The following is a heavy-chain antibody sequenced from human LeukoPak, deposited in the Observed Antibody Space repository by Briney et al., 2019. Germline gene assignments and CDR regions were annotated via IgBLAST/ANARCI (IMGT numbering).Heavy chain of an antibody. Sequence: GGSLRLSCAASGFTFSHYGMSWVRQAPGKGLEWVSAISGSGYSTNYADSVKGRFTISRDNGKNTLYLQMNSLRAEDTAVYYCVRGTGGDYWGQGTLVTVSS. CDR3: VRGTGGDY. CDR2: ISGSGYST. CDR1: GFTFSHYG. D-gene: IGHD1-1*01. V-gene: IGHV3-23*01. J-gene: IGHJ4*02.